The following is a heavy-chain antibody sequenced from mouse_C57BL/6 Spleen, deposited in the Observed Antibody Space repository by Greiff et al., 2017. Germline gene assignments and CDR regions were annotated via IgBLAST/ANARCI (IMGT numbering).Heavy chain of an antibody. CDR2: IRYDGSN. J-gene: IGHJ3*01. V-gene: IGHV3-6*01. Sequence: EVKLQESGPGLVKPSQSLSLTCSVTGYSITSGYYWNWIRQFPGNKLEWMGYIRYDGSNNYNPSLKNRISITRDTSKNQFFLKLNSVTTEDTATYYCARDTYYSNYGGFAYWGQGTLVTVSA. CDR3: ARDTYYSNYGGFAY. D-gene: IGHD2-5*01. CDR1: GYSITSGYY.